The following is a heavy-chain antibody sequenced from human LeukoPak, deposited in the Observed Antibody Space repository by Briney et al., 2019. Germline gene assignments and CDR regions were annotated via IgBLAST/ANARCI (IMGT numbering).Heavy chain of an antibody. V-gene: IGHV4-34*01. CDR2: ISHSGST. CDR3: ATLYSSGRYIDY. J-gene: IGHJ4*02. Sequence: SETLSLTCAVYGGSFSGYYWSWIRQPPGKGLEWIGEISHSGSTNYNPSLKSRVTISVDTSKNQFSLKLSSVTAADTAVYYCATLYSSGRYIDYWGQGTLVTVSS. D-gene: IGHD6-19*01. CDR1: GGSFSGYY.